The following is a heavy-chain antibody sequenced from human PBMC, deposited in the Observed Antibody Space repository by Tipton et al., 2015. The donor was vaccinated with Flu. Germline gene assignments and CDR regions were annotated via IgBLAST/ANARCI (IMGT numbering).Heavy chain of an antibody. CDR3: AKDGDSMRGFDH. CDR1: GFTFSDYG. D-gene: IGHD3-10*01. Sequence: QVQLVQSGGGVVQPGRSLRLSCAASGFTFSDYGMHWVRQAPGKGLEWVAGISYDGTNEHYVESLKGRVTISRDDSKNKVFLQMNSLRPEDTALYYCAKDGDSMRGFDHWGQGTLVTVSS. V-gene: IGHV3-30*18. CDR2: ISYDGTNE. J-gene: IGHJ5*02.